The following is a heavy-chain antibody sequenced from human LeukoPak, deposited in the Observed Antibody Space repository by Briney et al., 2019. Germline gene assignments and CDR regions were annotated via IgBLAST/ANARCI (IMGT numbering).Heavy chain of an antibody. Sequence: GGSLRLSCEVSGFTFEDYAMSWVRQIPGKGLEWVSGINWNGDSPAYSDSVKGRFTISRDNAKNYLYLDMNSLRAEDTAFYYCARDRQWLGVDFWGQGTLVTVSS. J-gene: IGHJ4*02. CDR3: ARDRQWLGVDF. D-gene: IGHD6-19*01. V-gene: IGHV3-20*04. CDR2: INWNGDSP. CDR1: GFTFEDYA.